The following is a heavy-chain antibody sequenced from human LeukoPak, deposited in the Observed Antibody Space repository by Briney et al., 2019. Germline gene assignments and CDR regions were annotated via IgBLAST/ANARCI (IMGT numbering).Heavy chain of an antibody. CDR1: GGSISTNSYY. CDR3: ARHKNIWFDP. J-gene: IGHJ5*02. CDR2: IYYSGNT. V-gene: IGHV4-39*01. D-gene: IGHD2/OR15-2a*01. Sequence: PSETLSLTCTVSGGSISTNSYYWGWIRQPPGKGLEWIGSIYYSGNTYYNPSLKSRVTIPVDTSKNQFSLKLSSVTAADTAVYYCARHKNIWFDPWAREPWSPSPQ.